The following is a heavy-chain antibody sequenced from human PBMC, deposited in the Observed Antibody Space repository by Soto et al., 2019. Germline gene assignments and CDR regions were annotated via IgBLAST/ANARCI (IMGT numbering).Heavy chain of an antibody. V-gene: IGHV3-9*01. J-gene: IGHJ6*02. CDR1: GFTFDDYA. CDR3: AKDTGVVVASYGMDV. D-gene: IGHD2-15*01. Sequence: GGSLRLSCAASGFTFDDYAMHWVRQAPGKGLEWVSGISWNSGSIGYADSVKGRFTISRDNAKNSLYLQMNSLRAEDTALYYCAKDTGVVVASYGMDVWGQGTTVTVSS. CDR2: ISWNSGSI.